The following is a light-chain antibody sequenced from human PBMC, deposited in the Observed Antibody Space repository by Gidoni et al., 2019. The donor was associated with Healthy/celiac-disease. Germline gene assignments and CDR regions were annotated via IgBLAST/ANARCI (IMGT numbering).Light chain of an antibody. Sequence: DLQMTQSPSSLSASVGDRVTITCRASQSISSYLNWYQQKPGKAPKLLIYAASSLQSGVPSRFSGSGSGTDFTITISRLQPEDFATYYCQQSYSTPGTFGQXTKLEIK. V-gene: IGKV1-39*01. CDR2: AAS. J-gene: IGKJ2*01. CDR3: QQSYSTPGT. CDR1: QSISSY.